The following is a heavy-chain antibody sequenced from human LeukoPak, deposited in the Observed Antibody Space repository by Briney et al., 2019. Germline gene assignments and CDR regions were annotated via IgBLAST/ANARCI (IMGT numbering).Heavy chain of an antibody. CDR1: GGSISSYY. V-gene: IGHV4-59*08. J-gene: IGHJ2*01. CDR2: IYYSGST. D-gene: IGHD3-22*01. CDR3: ARRAQNYYDSSGNWYFDL. Sequence: SETLSLTCTVSGGSISSYYWSWIRQPPGKGLEWIWYIYYSGSTNYNPSLKSRVTISVDTSKNQFSLKLSSVTAADTAVYYCARRAQNYYDSSGNWYFDLWGRGTLVTVSS.